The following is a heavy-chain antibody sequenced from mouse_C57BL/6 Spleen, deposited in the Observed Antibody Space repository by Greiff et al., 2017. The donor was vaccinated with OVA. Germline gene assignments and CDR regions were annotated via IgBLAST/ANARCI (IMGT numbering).Heavy chain of an antibody. J-gene: IGHJ3*01. CDR3: AREYDYDPFAY. V-gene: IGHV5-17*01. CDR2: ISSGSSTI. D-gene: IGHD2-4*01. Sequence: EVKVVESGGGLVKPGGSLKLSCAASGFTFSDYGMHWVRQAPEKGLEWVAYISSGSSTIYYANTVKGRFTISRDNAKNTLFLQMTSLRSEDTAMYYCAREYDYDPFAYWGQGTLVTVSA. CDR1: GFTFSDYG.